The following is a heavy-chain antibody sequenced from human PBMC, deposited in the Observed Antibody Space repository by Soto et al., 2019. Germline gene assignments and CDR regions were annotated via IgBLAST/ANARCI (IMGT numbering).Heavy chain of an antibody. Sequence: PGGSLRLSCAASGFTFSNYAIIWVRQAPGKGLEWVSGISASGGSIEYAESVKGRFTISRDNSKKTLNLQMNSLRAEDTALYYCAKGLDEWFYYFDYWGQGTLVTVSS. V-gene: IGHV3-23*01. CDR1: GFTFSNYA. CDR3: AKGLDEWFYYFDY. J-gene: IGHJ4*02. D-gene: IGHD3-3*01. CDR2: ISASGGSI.